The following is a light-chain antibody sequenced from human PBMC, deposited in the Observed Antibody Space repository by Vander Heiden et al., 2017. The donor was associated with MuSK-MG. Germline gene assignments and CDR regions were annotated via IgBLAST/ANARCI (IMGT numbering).Light chain of an antibody. CDR2: GAS. J-gene: IGKJ1*01. CDR3: QQYYSSPRT. V-gene: IGKV1-39*01. Sequence: DIPITQSPSSLSASVGDRVTITCRAGETISSSLNWYQQKPGKAPTLLIYGASSLHTGVPSRFSASGFGTEFTLTISALRPEDFATYYCQQYYSSPRTFGQGTKVEIK. CDR1: ETISSS.